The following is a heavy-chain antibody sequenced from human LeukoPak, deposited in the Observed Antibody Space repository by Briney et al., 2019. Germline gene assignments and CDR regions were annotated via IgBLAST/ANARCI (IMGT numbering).Heavy chain of an antibody. CDR2: INPKSGGT. V-gene: IGHV1-2*02. Sequence: GASVKVSCKASGYTFTGYYMHWVRQAPGQGLEWMGWINPKSGGTNYAQNFQGRVTMTRDTSISTAYMELSGLRPDDRAVYYCVRDAIAAAGTGGWGQGTLVTVSS. CDR3: VRDAIAAAGTGG. J-gene: IGHJ4*02. D-gene: IGHD6-13*01. CDR1: GYTFTGYY.